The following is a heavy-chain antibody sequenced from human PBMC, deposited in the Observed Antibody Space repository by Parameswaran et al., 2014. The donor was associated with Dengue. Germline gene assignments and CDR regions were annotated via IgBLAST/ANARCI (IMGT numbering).Heavy chain of an antibody. Sequence: RWIRQPPGKGLEWIGYIYYSGSTNYNPSLKSRVTISVDTSKNQFSLKLSSVTAADTAVYYCASLSSSWYVDYWGQGTLVTVSS. CDR3: ASLSSSWYVDY. D-gene: IGHD6-13*01. V-gene: IGHV4-59*08. CDR2: IYYSGST. J-gene: IGHJ4*02.